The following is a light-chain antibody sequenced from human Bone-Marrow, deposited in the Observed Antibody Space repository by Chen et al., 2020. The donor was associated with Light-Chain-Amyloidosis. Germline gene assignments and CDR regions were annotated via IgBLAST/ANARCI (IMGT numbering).Light chain of an antibody. Sequence: AIRMTQSPSSFSASTGDRVTITCRASQDISSYLAWYQQKPGKAPKLLIYAASTLQSWVPSRFSGSGSGTDFTLTISCLQSEDLATYYGQQYYSYPPGTFGQGTKVESK. J-gene: IGKJ1*01. CDR2: AAS. V-gene: IGKV1-8*01. CDR3: QQYYSYPPGT. CDR1: QDISSY.